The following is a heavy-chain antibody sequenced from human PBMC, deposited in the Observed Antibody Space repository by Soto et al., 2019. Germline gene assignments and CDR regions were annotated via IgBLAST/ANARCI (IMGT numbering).Heavy chain of an antibody. CDR1: GGSFSGYY. V-gene: IGHV4-34*01. J-gene: IGHJ4*02. CDR2: INHSGST. D-gene: IGHD1-26*01. Sequence: SETLSLTCAVYGGSFSGYYWSWIRQPPGKGLEWIGEINHSGSTNYNPSLKSRVTISVDTSKNQFSLKLSSVTAADTAVYYCASGRSYPNDYWGQGTLVTVSS. CDR3: ASGRSYPNDY.